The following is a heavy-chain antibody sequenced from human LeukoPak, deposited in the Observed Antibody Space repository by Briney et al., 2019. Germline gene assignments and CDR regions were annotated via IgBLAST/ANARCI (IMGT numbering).Heavy chain of an antibody. CDR1: GGSFSGYY. V-gene: IGHV4-34*01. Sequence: SETPSLTCAVYGGSFSGYYWSWIRQPPGKGLEWIGEINHSGSTNYNPSLKSRVTISVDTSKNQFSLKLSSVTAADTAVYYCAREPYYDFWSGYPAGGYYYYMDVWGKGTTVTVSS. CDR2: INHSGST. CDR3: AREPYYDFWSGYPAGGYYYYMDV. J-gene: IGHJ6*03. D-gene: IGHD3-3*01.